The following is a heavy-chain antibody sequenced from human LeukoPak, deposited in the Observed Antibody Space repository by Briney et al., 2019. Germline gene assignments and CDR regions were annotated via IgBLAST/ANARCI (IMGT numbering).Heavy chain of an antibody. CDR2: IIPIFGTA. CDR3: ARVRAVTMNWFDP. Sequence: ASVKVSCKASGGTFSSYAISWVRQAPGQGLEWMGRIIPIFGTANYAQKFQGRVTITTDESTRTAYMELRSLRSDDTAVYYCARVRAVTMNWFDPWGQGTLVTVSS. CDR1: GGTFSSYA. D-gene: IGHD4-17*01. J-gene: IGHJ5*02. V-gene: IGHV1-69*05.